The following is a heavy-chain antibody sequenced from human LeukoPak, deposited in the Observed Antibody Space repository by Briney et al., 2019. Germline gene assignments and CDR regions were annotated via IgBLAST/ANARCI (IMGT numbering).Heavy chain of an antibody. CDR2: ISAYNGNT. V-gene: IGHV1-18*01. J-gene: IGHJ4*02. CDR3: ARARVDRTATRYYYDSSGYSYYFDY. CDR1: GYTFTSYG. Sequence: ASVKVSCKASGYTFTSYGISWVRHAPGQGLEWMGWISAYNGNTNYAQKLQGRVTMTTDTSTSTAYMELRSLRSDDTAVYYCARARVDRTATRYYYDSSGYSYYFDYWGQGTLVTVSS. D-gene: IGHD3-22*01.